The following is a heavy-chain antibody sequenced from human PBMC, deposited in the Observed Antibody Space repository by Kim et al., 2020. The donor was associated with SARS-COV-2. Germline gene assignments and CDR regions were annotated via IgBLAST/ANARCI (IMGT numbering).Heavy chain of an antibody. Sequence: SETLSLTCAVYGGSFSGYYWSWIRQPPGKGLEWIGEINHSGSTNYNPSLKSRVTISVDTTKNQFSLQLSSVTAADTAVYYCARGLRYCSGGSCYRHTGYYYGMDVWGQGTTVTVSS. CDR1: GGSFSGYY. V-gene: IGHV4-34*01. CDR2: INHSGST. J-gene: IGHJ6*02. D-gene: IGHD2-15*01. CDR3: ARGLRYCSGGSCYRHTGYYYGMDV.